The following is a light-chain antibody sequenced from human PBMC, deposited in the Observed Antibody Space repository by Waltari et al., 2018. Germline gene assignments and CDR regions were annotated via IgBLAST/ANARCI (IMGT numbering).Light chain of an antibody. CDR1: SSNIGHNY. J-gene: IGLJ2*01. Sequence: QSVLTQPPSVSAAPRQKVTISCSGDSSNIGHNYVSWYQQVSGTAPKLLIYDNDKRPSGIPDRCAGSKSGTSATLDITGLQTGDEADYYCGTWDSSLSAEVFGGGTKLTVL. V-gene: IGLV1-51*01. CDR3: GTWDSSLSAEV. CDR2: DND.